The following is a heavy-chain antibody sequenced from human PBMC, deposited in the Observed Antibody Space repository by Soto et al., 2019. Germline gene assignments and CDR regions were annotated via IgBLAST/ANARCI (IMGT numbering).Heavy chain of an antibody. CDR3: AKSKELGVSAPDH. J-gene: IGHJ4*02. Sequence: EVQLVESGGGLVQPGRSLRLSCAASGLTVNSKRMSWVRQAPGKGLEWVSVIYTGDSTYYVDSVKDRFTISRDSSKNTLYLQMNSLRVEDTAVYYCAKSKELGVSAPDHWGQGTLVTVSS. D-gene: IGHD1-26*01. V-gene: IGHV3-66*01. CDR2: IYTGDST. CDR1: GLTVNSKR.